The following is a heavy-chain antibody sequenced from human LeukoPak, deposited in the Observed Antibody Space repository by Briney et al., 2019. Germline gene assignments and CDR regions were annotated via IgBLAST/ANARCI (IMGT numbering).Heavy chain of an antibody. D-gene: IGHD5-12*01. CDR2: INHSGST. CDR1: GGSFSGYY. CDR3: ARGRRVAIDY. Sequence: SETLSLTCAVYGGSFSGYYWSWIRQPPGKGLEWIGEINHSGSTNYNPSLKSRVTTSVDTSKNQFSLKLSSVTAADTAVYYCARGRRVAIDYWGQGTLVTVSS. J-gene: IGHJ4*02. V-gene: IGHV4-34*01.